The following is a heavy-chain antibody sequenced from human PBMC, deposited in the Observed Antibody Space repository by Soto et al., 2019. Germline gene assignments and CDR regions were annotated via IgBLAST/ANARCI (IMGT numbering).Heavy chain of an antibody. CDR1: GFTFSSYA. J-gene: IGHJ5*02. CDR2: ISGSGGST. D-gene: IGHD5-18*01. CDR3: AKVRDTRGNCFDP. Sequence: EVQLLESGGGLVQPGGSLRLSCAASGFTFSSYAMSWVRQAPGKGLEWVSAISGSGGSTYYAASVKGRFTIYRDNSKNTLYLQMNSLKAEDTDVYDCAKVRDTRGNCFDPWGQGTLVTVSS. V-gene: IGHV3-23*01.